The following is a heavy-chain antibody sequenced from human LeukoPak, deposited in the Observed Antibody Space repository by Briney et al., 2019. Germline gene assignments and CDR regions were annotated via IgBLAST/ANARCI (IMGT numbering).Heavy chain of an antibody. CDR2: ISYDGNYK. CDR3: AKRGERGSGSVYGTDV. CDR1: GFTSRSYG. Sequence: GRSLRLSCVASGFTSRSYGMHWVRQGPGKGLEWLAIISYDGNYKNYADSVKGRFTISRDNSENTLHLQMNSLRPEDTAMYYCAKRGERGSGSVYGTDVWGQGTTVTVSS. D-gene: IGHD3-22*01. V-gene: IGHV3-30*18. J-gene: IGHJ6*02.